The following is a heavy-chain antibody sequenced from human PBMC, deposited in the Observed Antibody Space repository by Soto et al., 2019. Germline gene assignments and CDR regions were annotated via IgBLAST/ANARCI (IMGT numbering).Heavy chain of an antibody. CDR1: GGSISSNNW. D-gene: IGHD3-9*01. CDR3: ARERSSAYFEP. J-gene: IGHJ5*01. CDR2: IYHSGSS. V-gene: IGHV4-4*02. Sequence: PSETLSLTCAVSGGSISSNNWWNWVRQPPGKGLEWIGEIYHSGSSNYNPSLKSRVTISVDKSKNQFSLKLSSVTAADTAVYYCARERSSAYFEPWGQGTLVTVSS.